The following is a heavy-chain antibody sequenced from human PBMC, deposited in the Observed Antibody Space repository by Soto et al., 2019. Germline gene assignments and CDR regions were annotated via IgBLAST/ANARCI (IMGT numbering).Heavy chain of an antibody. V-gene: IGHV4-31*03. J-gene: IGHJ6*02. CDR2: IYYSGSS. CDR3: ARVSYGMDV. Sequence: PSETLSLTCTVSGDSISSDGYYWSWMRQHPGKGLEWIGYIYYSGSSYYNPSLKSRVTISVDASKNQFSLKVSSVTAADTAVYYCARVSYGMDVWGQGTTVTVS. CDR1: GDSISSDGYY.